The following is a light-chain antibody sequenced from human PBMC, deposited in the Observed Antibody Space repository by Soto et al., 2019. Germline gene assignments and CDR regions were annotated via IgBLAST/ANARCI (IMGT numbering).Light chain of an antibody. Sequence: DIQMTRSPSTLSASVGDRVTITCRASQSISDLLAWYQQKPGKAPKLLIYEASNLKSGVPSRFSGSGSGTEYTLTISSLQPDDFASYYCQQYNGFWTFGQGTKVEIK. CDR3: QQYNGFWT. CDR1: QSISDL. CDR2: EAS. J-gene: IGKJ1*01. V-gene: IGKV1-5*03.